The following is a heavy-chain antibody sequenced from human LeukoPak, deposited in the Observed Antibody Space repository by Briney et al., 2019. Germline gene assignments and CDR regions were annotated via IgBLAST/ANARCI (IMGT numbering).Heavy chain of an antibody. CDR3: ARDRTRQLGACVYDY. V-gene: IGHV3-48*04. CDR2: ISSSGSTI. CDR1: GFTFSSYA. D-gene: IGHD6-13*01. J-gene: IGHJ4*02. Sequence: PGGSLRLSCAASGFTFSSYAMSWVRQAPGKGLEWVSAISSSGSTIYYADSVKGRFTISRDNAKNSLYLQMNSLRAEDTAVYYCARDRTRQLGACVYDYWGQGTLVTVSS.